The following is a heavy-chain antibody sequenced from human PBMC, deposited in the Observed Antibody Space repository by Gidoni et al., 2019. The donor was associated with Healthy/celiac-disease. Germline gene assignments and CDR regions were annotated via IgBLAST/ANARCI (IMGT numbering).Heavy chain of an antibody. V-gene: IGHV3-23*01. CDR1: GFTFSSYA. CDR3: AKELYGSGSPNWFDP. Sequence: EVQRLECGGGLVQPGGSLRLSCPAAGFTFSSYAMSWVRPAPGKGLEGVSAISGSGGTTYYADSVKGRFTIARDNSKNTLYLQMNSLRAEDTAVYYCAKELYGSGSPNWFDPWGQGTLVTVSS. D-gene: IGHD3-10*01. CDR2: ISGSGGTT. J-gene: IGHJ5*02.